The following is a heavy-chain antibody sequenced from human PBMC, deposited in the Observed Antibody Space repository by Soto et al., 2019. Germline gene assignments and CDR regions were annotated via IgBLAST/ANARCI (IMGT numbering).Heavy chain of an antibody. CDR3: ARITIFGVVPYGMDV. J-gene: IGHJ6*02. V-gene: IGHV4-30-4*01. D-gene: IGHD3-3*01. CDR2: IYYSGST. CDR1: GGSISSGDYY. Sequence: QVQLQESGPGLVKPSQTLSLTCTVSGGSISSGDYYWRWIRQPPGKGLEWIGYIYYSGSTYYNPSLIRRVTISVDTSKNQRTQKLSSVTAADTTVYYCARITIFGVVPYGMDVRGQGTTVTVSS.